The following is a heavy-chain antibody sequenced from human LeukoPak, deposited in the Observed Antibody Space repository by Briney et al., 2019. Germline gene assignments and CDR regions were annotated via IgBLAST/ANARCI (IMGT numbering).Heavy chain of an antibody. CDR2: VYYTGTT. CDR1: GGSISSRNYY. Sequence: SETLSLTCTVSGGSISSRNYYWGWIRQPPGKGLEWIEGVYYTGTTYSNPSLKSRVTISVDTSKNQFSLKLSSVTAADTAVYYCARDAVDTAMVTRGYYYMDVWGKGTTVTVSS. CDR3: ARDAVDTAMVTRGYYYMDV. V-gene: IGHV4-39*07. D-gene: IGHD5-18*01. J-gene: IGHJ6*03.